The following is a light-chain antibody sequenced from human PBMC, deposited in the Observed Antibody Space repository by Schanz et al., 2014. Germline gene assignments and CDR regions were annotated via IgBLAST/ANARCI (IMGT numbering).Light chain of an antibody. CDR3: QLYTTSLALT. CDR2: GAS. Sequence: EIVLTQSPATLSLSPGERATLSCRASQSVSSYLAWYQHKPGQAPRLLVYGASIRATGIPDRFSGSGSGADFSLTISRLEPEDSAVYYCQLYTTSLALTFGGGTKVEI. CDR1: QSVSSY. V-gene: IGKV3-20*01. J-gene: IGKJ4*01.